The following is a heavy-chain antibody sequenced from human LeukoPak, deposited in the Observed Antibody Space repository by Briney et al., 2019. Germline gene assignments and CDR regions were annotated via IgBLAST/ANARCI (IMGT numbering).Heavy chain of an antibody. Sequence: SETLSLTCTVSGGSISSYYWSWIRQPPGKGLEWIGYIYYSGSTNYNPSLKSRVTISVDTSKNQFSLKLSSVTAADTAVYCCARHSPWTAAIISHAFDIWGQGTVVTVSS. J-gene: IGHJ3*02. D-gene: IGHD2-2*02. V-gene: IGHV4-59*01. CDR1: GGSISSYY. CDR3: ARHSPWTAAIISHAFDI. CDR2: IYYSGST.